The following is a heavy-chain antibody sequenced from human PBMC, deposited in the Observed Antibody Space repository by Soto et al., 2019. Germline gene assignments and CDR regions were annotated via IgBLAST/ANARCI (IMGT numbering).Heavy chain of an antibody. CDR3: AKNYFFDS. CDR1: GFTFSSYA. V-gene: IGHV3-23*01. J-gene: IGHJ4*02. Sequence: EVQLLESGGGLVQPGESLRLSCAAYGFTFSSYAMSWARQAPGKGLEWVSSIGVSSDAYYADSVKGRFTIARDNSRNTLYLQMNSLRAEDTALYYCAKNYFFDSWGQGTLVTVSS. CDR2: IGVSSDA.